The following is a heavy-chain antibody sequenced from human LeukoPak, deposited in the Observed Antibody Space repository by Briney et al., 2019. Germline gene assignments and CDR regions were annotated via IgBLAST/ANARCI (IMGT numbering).Heavy chain of an antibody. J-gene: IGHJ4*02. CDR1: GVTVSSNY. CDR3: ARSGEAGTFDY. V-gene: IGHV3-66*01. D-gene: IGHD6-13*01. CDR2: IYSGGNT. Sequence: TGGSLRLSCAASGVTVSSNYMNWVRQAPGKGLEWVSVIYSGGNTYYADSVKGRFTISRDNSKNTLYLQMNSLRAEDTAVYYCARSGEAGTFDYWGQGTLVTVSS.